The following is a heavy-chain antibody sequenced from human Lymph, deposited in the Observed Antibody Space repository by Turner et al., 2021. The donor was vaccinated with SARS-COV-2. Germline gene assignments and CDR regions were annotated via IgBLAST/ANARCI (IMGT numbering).Heavy chain of an antibody. D-gene: IGHD2-8*01. CDR3: ARVVVLRRAYFDY. CDR1: GGSISSGDYY. CDR2: IYYSGST. Sequence: QVQLQESGPGLVKPSQTLSLTCTVSGGSISSGDYYWSWIRQPPGKGLEWIGYIYYSGSTYYNPSLKSRVTISVDTSKNQFSLKLSSATAADTAVYYCARVVVLRRAYFDYWGQGTLVTVSS. V-gene: IGHV4-30-4*01. J-gene: IGHJ4*02.